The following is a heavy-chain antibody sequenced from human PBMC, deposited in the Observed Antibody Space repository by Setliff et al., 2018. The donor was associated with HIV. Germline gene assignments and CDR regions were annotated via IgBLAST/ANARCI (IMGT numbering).Heavy chain of an antibody. Sequence: SETLSLTCTVSGGSISSGSYSWGWIRQPPGKGLEWIGSISYTGINNYNPPLQSRVTISVDTSKNQFSLKLSSVTAADTAVYYCARETYYYDNPQYYYYYMDVWGKGTTVTVSS. CDR2: ISYTGIN. D-gene: IGHD3-22*01. CDR3: ARETYYYDNPQYYYYYMDV. CDR1: GGSISSGSYS. V-gene: IGHV4-39*07. J-gene: IGHJ6*03.